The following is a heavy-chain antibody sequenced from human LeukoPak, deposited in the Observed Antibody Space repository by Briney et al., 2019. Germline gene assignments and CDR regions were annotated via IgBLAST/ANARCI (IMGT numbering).Heavy chain of an antibody. V-gene: IGHV3-30*04. D-gene: IGHD2-2*01. CDR1: GFTFSSYA. CDR2: ISYDGSNK. CDR3: ASQPGAYVPAAMRLDY. J-gene: IGHJ4*02. Sequence: GGSLRLSCAASGFTFSSYAMHWVRQAPGKGLEWVAVISYDGSNKYYADSVKGRFTISRDNSKNTLCLQMNSLRAEDTAVYYCASQPGAYVPAAMRLDYWGQGTLVTVSS.